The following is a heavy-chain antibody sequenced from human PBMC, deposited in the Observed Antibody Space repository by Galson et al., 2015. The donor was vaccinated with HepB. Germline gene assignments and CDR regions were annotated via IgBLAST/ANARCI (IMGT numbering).Heavy chain of an antibody. CDR2: VNPRSGAT. D-gene: IGHD5-24*01. V-gene: IGHV1-2*02. CDR1: GYTFTGNY. CDR3: VRLQDDSEGFYLYFDL. J-gene: IGHJ2*01. Sequence: SVKVSCKASGYTFTGNYIHRVRQAPGQGLEWMGWVNPRSGATNYAQKFQGRVTMTRDTSINTAYMELSSLRSDDTAVYYCVRLQDDSEGFYLYFDLWGRGTLVTVSS.